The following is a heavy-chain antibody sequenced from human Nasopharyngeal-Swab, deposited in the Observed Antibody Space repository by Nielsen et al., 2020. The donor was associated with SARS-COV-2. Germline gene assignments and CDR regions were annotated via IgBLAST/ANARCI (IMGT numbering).Heavy chain of an antibody. D-gene: IGHD1-26*01. CDR3: ARGKVGATLVAGRTRPENWFDP. CDR2: IYYSGST. Sequence: WIRQPPGKGLEWIGYIYYSGSTYYNPSLKSRVTISVDTSKNQFSLKLSSVTAADMAVYYCARGKVGATLVAGRTRPENWFDPWGQGTLVTVSS. V-gene: IGHV4-31*02. J-gene: IGHJ5*02.